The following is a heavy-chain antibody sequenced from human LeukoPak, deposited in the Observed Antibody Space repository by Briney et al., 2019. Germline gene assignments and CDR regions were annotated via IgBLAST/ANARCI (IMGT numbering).Heavy chain of an antibody. V-gene: IGHV4-31*03. CDR2: IYYSGST. CDR3: ARVDAPYDFLSGYYRY. Sequence: SQTLSLTCTVSGGSISSGGYYWSWIRQHPGKGLEWIGYIYYSGSTYYNPSLKSRVTISVDTSKNQLSLKLSSVTAADTAVYYCARVDAPYDFLSGYYRYWGQGTLVTVPS. CDR1: GGSISSGGYY. J-gene: IGHJ4*02. D-gene: IGHD3-3*01.